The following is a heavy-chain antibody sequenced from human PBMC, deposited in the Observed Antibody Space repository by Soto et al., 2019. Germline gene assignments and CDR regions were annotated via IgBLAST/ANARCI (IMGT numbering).Heavy chain of an antibody. CDR1: GGTFSSYA. J-gene: IGHJ4*02. CDR3: GGEGGVGATTGWD. V-gene: IGHV1-69*06. D-gene: IGHD1-26*01. Sequence: QVQLVQSGAEVKKPGSSVKVSCKASGGTFSSYAISWVRQAPGQGLEWMGGIIPIFGTANYAQKFQGRVTIPADISTSTAYRELSSLRSGETAVYYCGGEGGVGATTGWDWGQGTLVTVSS. CDR2: IIPIFGTA.